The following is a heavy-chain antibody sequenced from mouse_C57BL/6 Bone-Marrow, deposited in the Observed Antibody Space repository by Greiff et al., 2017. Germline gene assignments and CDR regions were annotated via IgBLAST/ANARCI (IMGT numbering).Heavy chain of an antibody. V-gene: IGHV2-2*01. J-gene: IGHJ4*01. CDR2: IWSGGST. CDR3: ARRGTIVTFYAMDY. D-gene: IGHD2-5*01. Sequence: VKVVESGPGLVQPSQSLSITCTVSGFSLTSYGVHWVRQSPGKGLEWLGVIWSGGSTDYNAAFISRLSISKDNSKSQVFFKMNSLQADDTAIYYWARRGTIVTFYAMDYWGQGTSVTVSS. CDR1: GFSLTSYG.